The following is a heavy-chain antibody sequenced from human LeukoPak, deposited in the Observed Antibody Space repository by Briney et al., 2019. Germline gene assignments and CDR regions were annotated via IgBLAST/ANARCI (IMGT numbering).Heavy chain of an antibody. V-gene: IGHV3-48*04. Sequence: GSLRLSCAASGFTFRSHVMNWVRQAPGKGLEWISYISSSSSTIYYADSVKGRFTISRDNAKNSLFLHMNSLRAEDTAVYYCASPFSSYNDGSGYHPYGMDVWGQGTTVTVSS. J-gene: IGHJ6*02. CDR3: ASPFSSYNDGSGYHPYGMDV. CDR2: ISSSSSTI. CDR1: GFTFRSHV. D-gene: IGHD3-22*01.